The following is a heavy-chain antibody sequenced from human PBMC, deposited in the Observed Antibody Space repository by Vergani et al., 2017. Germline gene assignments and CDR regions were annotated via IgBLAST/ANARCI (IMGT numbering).Heavy chain of an antibody. J-gene: IGHJ3*01. CDR1: GFDFRSYI. D-gene: IGHD2-2*01. CDR3: AREYSSTSGRAFDF. Sequence: QLVESGGGWVQPGGSLRLSCVVSGFDFRSYIMNWVRQAPGKGLEWVSFVSTGTKSQSYAESVKGRFTISRDSAKNSLYLQMDSLRGEDTAVYYCAREYSSTSGRAFDFWGQGTKGHRLF. CDR2: VSTGTKSQ. V-gene: IGHV3-48*01.